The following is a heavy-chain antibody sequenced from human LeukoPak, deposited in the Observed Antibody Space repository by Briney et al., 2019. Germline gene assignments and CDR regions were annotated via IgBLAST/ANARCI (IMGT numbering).Heavy chain of an antibody. V-gene: IGHV3-48*01. CDR2: ISSSSSTI. Sequence: PGGSLRLSCAASGFTFSSYSMNWVRQAPGKGLEWVSYISSSSSTIYYADSVKGRFTISRDNAKNSLYLQMNSLRAEDTAVYYCARDRSGYYYVRDYFDYWGQGTLVTVSS. D-gene: IGHD3-22*01. CDR3: ARDRSGYYYVRDYFDY. J-gene: IGHJ4*02. CDR1: GFTFSSYS.